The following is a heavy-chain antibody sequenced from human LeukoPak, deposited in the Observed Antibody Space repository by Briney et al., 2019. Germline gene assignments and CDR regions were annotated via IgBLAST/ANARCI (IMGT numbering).Heavy chain of an antibody. CDR1: GYTFTSYA. V-gene: IGHV1-3*01. CDR2: INAGNGNT. D-gene: IGHD3-9*01. CDR3: AAGILTGSDAFDI. Sequence: ASVKVSCKASGYTFTSYAMHWVRQAPGQRLEWMGWINAGNGNTKYSQKFQGRVTITRDTSASTAYMELSSLRSEDTAMYYCAAGILTGSDAFDIWGQGTMVTVSS. J-gene: IGHJ3*02.